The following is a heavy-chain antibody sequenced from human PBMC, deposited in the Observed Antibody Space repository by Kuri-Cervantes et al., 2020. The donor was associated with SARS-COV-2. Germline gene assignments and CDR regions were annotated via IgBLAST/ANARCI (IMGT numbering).Heavy chain of an antibody. D-gene: IGHD3-16*01. V-gene: IGHV3-30*04. CDR2: ISYDGSNK. CDR1: GFTFSSYA. CDR3: ARDPIYDYVWGSYRDDAFDI. Sequence: LSLTCAASGFTFSSYAMHWVRQAPGKGLEWVAVISYDGSNKYYADSVKGRFTISRDNSKNTLYLQMNSLRAEDTAVYYCARDPIYDYVWGSYRDDAFDIWGQGTMVTVSS. J-gene: IGHJ3*02.